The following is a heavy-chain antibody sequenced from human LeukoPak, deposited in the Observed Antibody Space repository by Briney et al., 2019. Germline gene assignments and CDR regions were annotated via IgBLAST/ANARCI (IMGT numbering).Heavy chain of an antibody. D-gene: IGHD4-17*01. Sequence: ASVKVSCKASGYTFTSYGISWVRQAPGQGLEWMGWISAYNGNTNYAQKLQGRVTMTTDTSTSTAYMELRSLRSDDTAVYYCAREGPTVTTGGSFDYWGQGTLVTVSS. CDR3: AREGPTVTTGGSFDY. J-gene: IGHJ4*02. CDR1: GYTFTSYG. CDR2: ISAYNGNT. V-gene: IGHV1-18*01.